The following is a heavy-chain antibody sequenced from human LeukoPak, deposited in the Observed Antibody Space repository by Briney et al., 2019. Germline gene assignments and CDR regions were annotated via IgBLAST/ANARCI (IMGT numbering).Heavy chain of an antibody. Sequence: QPGGSLRLSCTASGFTFGDYAMSWVRQAPGKGLEWVGFIRSKAYGGTTEYAASVKGRFTISRDDSKSIAYLQMNSLKTEDTAVYYCTSGRGIAAQAGFDYWGQGTLVTVSS. J-gene: IGHJ4*02. V-gene: IGHV3-49*04. CDR3: TSGRGIAAQAGFDY. CDR2: IRSKAYGGTT. CDR1: GFTFGDYA. D-gene: IGHD6-6*01.